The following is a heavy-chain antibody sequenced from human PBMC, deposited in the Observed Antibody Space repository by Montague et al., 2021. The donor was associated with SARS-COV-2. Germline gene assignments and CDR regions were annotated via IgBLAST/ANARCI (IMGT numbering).Heavy chain of an antibody. CDR2: IYFSGST. Sequence: SETLSLTCTVSGDSISNYYWSWIRQPPGKGLEWIAYIYFSGSTXXXPSXXXRVSISVITSRNQLSLRLRSVTAADTAVYYCARLSHKMPEAAFDIWGQGTMVTVSS. J-gene: IGHJ3*02. CDR3: ARLSHKMPEAAFDI. V-gene: IGHV4-59*08. D-gene: IGHD2-2*01. CDR1: GDSISNYY.